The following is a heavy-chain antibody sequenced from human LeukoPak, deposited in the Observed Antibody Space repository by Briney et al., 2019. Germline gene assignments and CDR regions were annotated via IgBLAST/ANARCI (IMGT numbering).Heavy chain of an antibody. CDR2: IRGRGGST. D-gene: IGHD1-14*01. Sequence: GGSLTLSCAASGSTFVDYGMTSVRQAPGKGMDWVSSIRGRGGSTYYPDCVTGRFKISRDNSNNTVYLQMNSLRVDDTAIYFCAKVCVSGQVPGHWFDPWRQGPLVIVSS. CDR3: AKVCVSGQVPGHWFDP. CDR1: GSTFVDYG. J-gene: IGHJ5*02. V-gene: IGHV3-23*01.